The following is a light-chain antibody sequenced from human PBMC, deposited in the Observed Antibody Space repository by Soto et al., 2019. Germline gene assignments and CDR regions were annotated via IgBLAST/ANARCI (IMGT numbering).Light chain of an antibody. CDR2: SNN. V-gene: IGLV1-44*01. CDR1: SSNIGSNT. CDR3: AAWDDSLNGVV. Sequence: QSLLTQPPSASGTPGQRVTISCSGSSSNIGSNTVNWYQQLPGTAPKLLIYSNNQRPSGVPDRFSGSKSSTSASLAISGRQTEYEADYSCAAWDDSLNGVVFGGGTQLTVL. J-gene: IGLJ2*01.